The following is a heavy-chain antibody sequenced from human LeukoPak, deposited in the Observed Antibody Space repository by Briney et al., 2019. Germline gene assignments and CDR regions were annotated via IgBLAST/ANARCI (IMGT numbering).Heavy chain of an antibody. CDR2: ISSSSSYI. Sequence: TGGSLRLSCAASGFTFSSYSMNWVRQAPGKGLEWVSSISSSSSYIYYADSVKGRFTISRDNAKNSLYLQMNSLRAEDTAVYYCARGWADSLYDSSGYYSYYGMDVWGQGTTVTVSS. J-gene: IGHJ6*02. CDR3: ARGWADSLYDSSGYYSYYGMDV. CDR1: GFTFSSYS. D-gene: IGHD3-22*01. V-gene: IGHV3-21*01.